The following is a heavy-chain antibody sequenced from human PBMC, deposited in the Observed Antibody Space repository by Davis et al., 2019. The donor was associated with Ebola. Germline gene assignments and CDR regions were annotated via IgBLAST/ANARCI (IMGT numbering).Heavy chain of an antibody. D-gene: IGHD6-13*01. CDR1: GGFISSGGYS. J-gene: IGHJ2*01. Sequence: MPSETLSLTCAVSGGFISSGGYSWSWIRQPPGEGLEWIGHYYYTGSTNYNPSLKSRVTISVDTSKNQFSLKLSSVTAADTAVYYCARARRYSSSWYYRYFDLWGRGTLVTVSS. CDR2: YYYTGST. CDR3: ARARRYSSSWYYRYFDL. V-gene: IGHV4-61*08.